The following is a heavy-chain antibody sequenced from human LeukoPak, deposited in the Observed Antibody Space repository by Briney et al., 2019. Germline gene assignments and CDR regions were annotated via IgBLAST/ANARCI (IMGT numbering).Heavy chain of an antibody. D-gene: IGHD3-9*01. CDR1: GFTFSSYW. V-gene: IGHV3-74*01. Sequence: TGGSLRLSCAASGFTFSSYWMHWVRQAQGKGLVWVSRINSDGSSTSYADSVKGRFTISRDNAKNTLYLQMNSLRAEDTAVYYCARTTYDILTGVYFDYWGQGTMVTVSS. CDR3: ARTTYDILTGVYFDY. CDR2: INSDGSST. J-gene: IGHJ4*02.